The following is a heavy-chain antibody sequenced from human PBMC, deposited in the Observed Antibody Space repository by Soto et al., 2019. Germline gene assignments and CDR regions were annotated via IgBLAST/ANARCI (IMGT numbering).Heavy chain of an antibody. D-gene: IGHD2-2*01. Sequence: PGRSLRLSCAACGFTFSDYYMSWIRQAPGKGLEWVSYISSSGRSKYYAYSVKGRFTISRDNAKNSLYLQMNSLRAEDTAVYYCARGGNADYYYGMDIWGQGTTVTVYS. J-gene: IGHJ6*02. CDR1: GFTFSDYY. CDR3: ARGGNADYYYGMDI. V-gene: IGHV3-11*01. CDR2: ISSSGRSK.